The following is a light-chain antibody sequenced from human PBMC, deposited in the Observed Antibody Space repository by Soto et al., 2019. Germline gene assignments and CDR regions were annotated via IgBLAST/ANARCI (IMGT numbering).Light chain of an antibody. CDR1: SSNIGASYD. CDR3: QSYDIYLRGPI. CDR2: HNN. J-gene: IGLJ2*01. Sequence: QSALTQPPSVSGAPGQSVTISCAGNSSNIGASYDVHWCQHLPGRAPKLLIYHNNIRPSGVPDRFSGSKSGTSASLAITGLQAEDEAEYFCQSYDIYLRGPIFGGGTQLTVL. V-gene: IGLV1-40*01.